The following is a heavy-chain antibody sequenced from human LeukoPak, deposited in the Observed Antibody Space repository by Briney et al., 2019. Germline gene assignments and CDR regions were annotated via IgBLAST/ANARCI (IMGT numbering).Heavy chain of an antibody. Sequence: ASVKVSCKASGYSFNDYYIHWVRQAPGQGPEWMGWTNCNNGGTKSAQKFQGRVTMSRDTSIRTAYMELNTLTSDDTAVYYCARGGEYGTGSYYRGCFDYWGQGILVTVSS. CDR3: ARGGEYGTGSYYRGCFDY. V-gene: IGHV1-2*02. CDR1: GYSFNDYY. CDR2: TNCNNGGT. J-gene: IGHJ4*02. D-gene: IGHD3-10*01.